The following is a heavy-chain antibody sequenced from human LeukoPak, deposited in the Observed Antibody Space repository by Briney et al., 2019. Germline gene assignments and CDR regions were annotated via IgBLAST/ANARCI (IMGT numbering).Heavy chain of an antibody. Sequence: GGSLRLYCAASGFTFSSYSMNWVRQAPGKGLEWVSSISSGSKYIYNADSVKGRFTISRDNAKNSLYLQMNSLRAEDTAVYYCARALSYSYGSMDFWGQGTLVIVSS. V-gene: IGHV3-21*01. CDR3: ARALSYSYGSMDF. D-gene: IGHD5-18*01. CDR2: ISSGSKYI. J-gene: IGHJ4*02. CDR1: GFTFSSYS.